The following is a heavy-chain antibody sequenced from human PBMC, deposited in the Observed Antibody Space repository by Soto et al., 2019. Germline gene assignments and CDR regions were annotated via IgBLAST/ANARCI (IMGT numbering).Heavy chain of an antibody. Sequence: EVQLLESGGDFVQPGGSLRLACEASGFTFSNYAMSWVRQAPGKGLEWVSSISGGSSKKNYADSVKGRFTISRDNSKNTLFLQMSSLRVEDTAVYFCAKDSSDNSPTRDPFDTWGQGTLVTVSS. CDR3: AKDSSDNSPTRDPFDT. CDR1: GFTFSNYA. V-gene: IGHV3-23*01. J-gene: IGHJ5*02. D-gene: IGHD1-20*01. CDR2: ISGGSSKK.